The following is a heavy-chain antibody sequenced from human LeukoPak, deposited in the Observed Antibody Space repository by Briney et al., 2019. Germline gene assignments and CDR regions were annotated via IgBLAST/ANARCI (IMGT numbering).Heavy chain of an antibody. CDR2: FAYSGTT. V-gene: IGHV4-59*08. Sequence: SETLSLTCTVSDGSISSHYWSWIRQPPGKGLEWIGHFAYSGTTGYNASLKSRVTISVDTSKNQFSLTLTSVTAAATAVYYCARPHSSGWYGVYDIWGQGTMVTVSS. J-gene: IGHJ3*02. D-gene: IGHD6-19*01. CDR1: DGSISSHY. CDR3: ARPHSSGWYGVYDI.